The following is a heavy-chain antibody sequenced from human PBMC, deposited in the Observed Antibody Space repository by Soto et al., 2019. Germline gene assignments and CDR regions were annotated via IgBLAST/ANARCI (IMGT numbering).Heavy chain of an antibody. J-gene: IGHJ4*02. CDR2: IHYNGNT. V-gene: IGHV4-59*01. CDR1: GDSISAYS. Sequence: SETLSLTCTVSGDSISAYSWSWVRQPPWKGLEWIGNIHYNGNTKYNPSLKSRVTMSLDTSKNQFSLRLISVTAADTAKYFCAREGNLGRWLQPLDFWGQGTLVTVYS. CDR3: AREGNLGRWLQPLDF. D-gene: IGHD5-12*01.